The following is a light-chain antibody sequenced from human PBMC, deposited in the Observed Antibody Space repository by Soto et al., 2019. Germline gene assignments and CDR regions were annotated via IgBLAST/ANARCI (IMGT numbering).Light chain of an antibody. CDR3: QHVNTNRCT. CDR1: QGISNY. Sequence: DIKLTQLLSFLNASVGYRVTITCLHSQGISNYLTWHQQKPGKAPILVIYTASILQSGVPSGFSGIGFGTEFNLTISSMQPQDFATNYCQHVNTNRCTFGQGT. V-gene: IGKV1-9*01. CDR2: TAS. J-gene: IGKJ1*01.